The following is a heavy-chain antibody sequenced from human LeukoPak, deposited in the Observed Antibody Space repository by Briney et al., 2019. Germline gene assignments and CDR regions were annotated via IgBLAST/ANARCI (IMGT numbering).Heavy chain of an antibody. Sequence: GGSLRLSCAASGFTFRSHDMSWVRQAPGKGLEWVSGISASGGSTFYADSVKGRFTISRDNSKNTLYLQMNGLRGEDTAVYYCVREGPRGLAFDIWGQGTIVTVSS. CDR3: VREGPRGLAFDI. J-gene: IGHJ3*02. V-gene: IGHV3-23*01. CDR2: ISASGGST. CDR1: GFTFRSHD.